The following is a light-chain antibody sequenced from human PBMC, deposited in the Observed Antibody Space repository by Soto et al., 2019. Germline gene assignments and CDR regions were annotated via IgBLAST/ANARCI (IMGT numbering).Light chain of an antibody. CDR3: GTWDINLDTVV. CDR2: DNH. Sequence: QSVLTQPPSVSAAPGQTVTISCSGSSSNIGGNYVSWYQVVPRTAPKLLIYDNHKRHSGVPDRFSGSKSGTSATLGIADLHTGDEAHYYCGTWDINLDTVVFGGGTKVTV. J-gene: IGLJ2*01. CDR1: SSNIGGNY. V-gene: IGLV1-51*01.